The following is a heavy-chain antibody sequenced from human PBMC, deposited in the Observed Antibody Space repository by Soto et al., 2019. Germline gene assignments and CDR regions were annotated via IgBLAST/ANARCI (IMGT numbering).Heavy chain of an antibody. CDR1: GFTFSTYD. D-gene: IGHD6-13*01. J-gene: IGHJ4*02. Sequence: EVQLLESGGGLAQPGGSLRLSCAASGFTFSTYDMNWVRQAPGKGLEWVSAISGRGDSTDYADSMKGRLTISRDNSKNTLYLQMKSLRSEDTAVYYWVAGSSATNYHFDYWGRGTLVTVSS. V-gene: IGHV3-23*01. CDR3: VAGSSATNYHFDY. CDR2: ISGRGDST.